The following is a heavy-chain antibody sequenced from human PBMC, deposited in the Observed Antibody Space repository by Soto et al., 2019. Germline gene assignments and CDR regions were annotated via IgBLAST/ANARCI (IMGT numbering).Heavy chain of an antibody. V-gene: IGHV3-23*01. CDR2: ISGSGGST. CDR3: AKEYPQANWARWPDAFDI. Sequence: HPGGSLRLSCAASGFAFSSYAMSWVRQAPGKGLEWVSAISGSGGSTYYADSVKGRFTISRDNSKNTLYLQMNSLRAEDTAVYYCAKEYPQANWARWPDAFDIWGQGTMVTVSS. D-gene: IGHD7-27*01. J-gene: IGHJ3*02. CDR1: GFAFSSYA.